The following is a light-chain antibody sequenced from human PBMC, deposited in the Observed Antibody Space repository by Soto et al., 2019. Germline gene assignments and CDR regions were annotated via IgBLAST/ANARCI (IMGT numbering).Light chain of an antibody. CDR2: EVS. CDR1: SSDVGGYNY. Sequence: QSALNQPASVSGSPGQSITISCTGTSSDVGGYNYVSWFQQHPGKAPKLKIYEVSNRPSGVSNRFSGSKSGCTASLTISELQAEDEADYYCTSFTSSSTWVFGGGTK. J-gene: IGLJ3*02. CDR3: TSFTSSSTWV. V-gene: IGLV2-14*03.